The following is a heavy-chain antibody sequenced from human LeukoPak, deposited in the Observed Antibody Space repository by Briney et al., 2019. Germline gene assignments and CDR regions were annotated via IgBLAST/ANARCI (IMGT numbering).Heavy chain of an antibody. Sequence: GGSLRLSCAASGFTFSSYAMSWVRQAPGKGLEWVSGISGSDGSTNYADSVKGRFTISRENSKNTLYLQMNSLRAEDTAVYYCARGIRLWFGESSAYYMDVWGKGTMVTVSS. CDR1: GFTFSSYA. D-gene: IGHD3-10*01. J-gene: IGHJ6*03. CDR3: ARGIRLWFGESSAYYMDV. CDR2: ISGSDGST. V-gene: IGHV3-23*01.